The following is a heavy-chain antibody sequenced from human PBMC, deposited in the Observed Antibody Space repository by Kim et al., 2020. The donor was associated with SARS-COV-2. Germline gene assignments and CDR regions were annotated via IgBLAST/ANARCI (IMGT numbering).Heavy chain of an antibody. CDR2: IDPSDSYT. D-gene: IGHD2-15*01. V-gene: IGHV5-10-1*01. J-gene: IGHJ4*02. Sequence: GESLKISCKGSGYSFTSYWISWVRQMPGKGLEWMGRIDPSDSYTNYSPSFQGHVTISADKSISTAYLQWSSLKASDTAMYYCATTEMATLYYFDYWGQGTLVTVSS. CDR1: GYSFTSYW. CDR3: ATTEMATLYYFDY.